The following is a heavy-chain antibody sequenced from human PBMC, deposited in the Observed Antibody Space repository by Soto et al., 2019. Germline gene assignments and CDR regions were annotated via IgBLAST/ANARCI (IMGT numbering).Heavy chain of an antibody. J-gene: IGHJ6*02. CDR2: IIPIFGTA. V-gene: IGHV1-69*01. D-gene: IGHD3-10*01. Sequence: QVQLVQSGAEVKKPGSSVKVSCKASGGTFSSYAISWVRQAPGQGLEWMGGIIPIFGTANYAQKFQGRVTITADESTRPAYMELSSLSSEDTAVYYCARGLRFGELVWDYYYGMDVWGQGTTVTVSS. CDR1: GGTFSSYA. CDR3: ARGLRFGELVWDYYYGMDV.